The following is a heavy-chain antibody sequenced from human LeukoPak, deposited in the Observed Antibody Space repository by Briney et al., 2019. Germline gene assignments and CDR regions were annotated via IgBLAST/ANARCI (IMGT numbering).Heavy chain of an antibody. CDR2: ISWNSGSI. J-gene: IGHJ6*02. Sequence: GGSLRLSCAASGFTFDDYAMHWVRQAPGKGLEWVSGISWNSGSIGYADSVKGRFTISRDNAKNSLYLQMNSLRAEDTALYYCAKDMRANYYYGMDVWGQGTTVTVSS. V-gene: IGHV3-9*01. CDR3: AKDMRANYYYGMDV. CDR1: GFTFDDYA.